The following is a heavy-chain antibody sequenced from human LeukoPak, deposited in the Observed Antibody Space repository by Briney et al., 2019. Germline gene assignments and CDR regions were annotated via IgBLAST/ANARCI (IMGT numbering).Heavy chain of an antibody. CDR2: ISSGGDYK. Sequence: GGSLRLSCAASGFTFSSYAMSWVRQAPGKGLEWVSSISSGGDYKHYADSVKGRFTISRDNAKNSLYLQMNSLRAEDTAVYYCARGYYGSGPHFDYWGQGTLVTVSS. CDR1: GFTFSSYA. CDR3: ARGYYGSGPHFDY. J-gene: IGHJ4*02. V-gene: IGHV3-21*01. D-gene: IGHD3-10*01.